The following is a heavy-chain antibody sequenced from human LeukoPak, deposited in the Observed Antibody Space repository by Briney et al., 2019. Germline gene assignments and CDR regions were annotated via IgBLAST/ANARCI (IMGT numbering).Heavy chain of an antibody. V-gene: IGHV1-8*01. Sequence: ASVKVSCKASGYTFTSYDINWVRQATGQGLEWMGWMNPNSGSTGYAQKFQGRVTMTRNTSISTAYMELSSLRSEDTAVYYCARGGKKGRSWLPPVPDYWGQGTLVTVSS. CDR2: MNPNSGST. CDR3: ARGGKKGRSWLPPVPDY. J-gene: IGHJ4*02. CDR1: GYTFTSYD. D-gene: IGHD6-13*01.